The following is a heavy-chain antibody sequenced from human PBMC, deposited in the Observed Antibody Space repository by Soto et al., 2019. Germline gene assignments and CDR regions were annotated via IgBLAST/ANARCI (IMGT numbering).Heavy chain of an antibody. CDR1: GYTFTSYA. CDR2: INGGAGDT. Sequence: QVQLVQSGAEVRKPGASVKISCKASGYTFTSYAIHWLRQAPGQRLEWMGWINGGAGDTRYSVNFQGRVTFTRDTAATTAFMDLSSLSSADTAIYYCVRSPSRMAAETQLDPWGQGTLVTVSS. J-gene: IGHJ5*02. V-gene: IGHV1-3*01. CDR3: VRSPSRMAAETQLDP. D-gene: IGHD6-6*01.